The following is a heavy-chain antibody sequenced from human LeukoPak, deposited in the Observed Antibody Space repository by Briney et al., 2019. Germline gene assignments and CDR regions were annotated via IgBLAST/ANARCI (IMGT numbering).Heavy chain of an antibody. V-gene: IGHV3-21*01. CDR2: ISSSSSYI. CDR1: GLTLSNYN. J-gene: IGHJ4*02. Sequence: GGSLRLSCAASGLTLSNYNMNWVRQAQGRGLEWVSSISSSSSYIYYAYSVKGRLTISRDNAKNSLYLQMNSLRAEDTAVYYCARAHLNYDSSGGLDYWGQGAMVTVSS. D-gene: IGHD3-22*01. CDR3: ARAHLNYDSSGGLDY.